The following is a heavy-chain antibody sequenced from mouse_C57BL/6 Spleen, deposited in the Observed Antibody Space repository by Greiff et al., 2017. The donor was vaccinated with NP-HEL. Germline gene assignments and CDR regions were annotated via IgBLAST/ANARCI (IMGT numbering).Heavy chain of an antibody. CDR1: GYAFSSSW. J-gene: IGHJ2*01. V-gene: IGHV1-82*01. CDR2: IYPGDGDT. CDR3: ARGGYYGSSSPYFDY. D-gene: IGHD1-1*01. Sequence: VKLMESGPELVKPGASVKISCKASGYAFSSSWMNWVKQRPGKGLEWIGRIYPGDGDTNYNGKFKGKATLTADKSSSTAYMQLSSLTSEDSAVYFCARGGYYGSSSPYFDYWGQGTTLTVSS.